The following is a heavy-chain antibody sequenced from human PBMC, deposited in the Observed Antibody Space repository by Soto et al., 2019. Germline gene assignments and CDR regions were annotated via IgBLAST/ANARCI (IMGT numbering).Heavy chain of an antibody. CDR2: ISSSGSTI. CDR3: ARETQDYSSSRGVDDYYYYMDV. V-gene: IGHV3-11*01. CDR1: GFTFSDYS. J-gene: IGHJ6*03. D-gene: IGHD6-13*01. Sequence: QVQLVESGGGLVKPGGSLRLSCAASGFTFSDYSMSWIRQAPGKGLEWVSYISSSGSTIYYADSVKGRFTISRDNAKNSLYLQMNSLRAEDTAVYYCARETQDYSSSRGVDDYYYYMDVWGKGTTVTVSS.